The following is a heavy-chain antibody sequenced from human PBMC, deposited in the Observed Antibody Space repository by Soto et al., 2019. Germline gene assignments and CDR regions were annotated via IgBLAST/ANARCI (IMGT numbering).Heavy chain of an antibody. V-gene: IGHV1-18*01. CDR1: GYTFTSYG. Sequence: QVQLVQSGAEVKKPGASVKVSCKASGYTFTSYGISWVRQAPGQGLEWMGWSSGYNGNTNYAQKFQGGGTMTTDTSTSTAYMELRSLRSDDTAVYYCATAYCGGDCFNQGYYYYGMDVWGQGTTVTVSS. CDR3: ATAYCGGDCFNQGYYYYGMDV. J-gene: IGHJ6*02. CDR2: SSGYNGNT. D-gene: IGHD2-21*02.